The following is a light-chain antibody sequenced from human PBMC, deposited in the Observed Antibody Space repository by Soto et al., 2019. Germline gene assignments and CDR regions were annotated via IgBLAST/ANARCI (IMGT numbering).Light chain of an antibody. J-gene: IGKJ1*01. CDR2: GAS. Sequence: EIVMTQSPATLSVSPGERATLSCRASQSVSSNLAWYQQKPGQDPRLLIYGASTRATGIPARFSGSGSGTEFKLTISSLQSEDFAVYYCQQYNNWPGTFGQGNKVEIK. CDR1: QSVSSN. CDR3: QQYNNWPGT. V-gene: IGKV3-15*01.